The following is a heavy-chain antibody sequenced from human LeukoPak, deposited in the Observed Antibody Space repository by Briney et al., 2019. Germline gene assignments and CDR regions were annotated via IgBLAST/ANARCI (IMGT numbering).Heavy chain of an antibody. CDR3: ARDSSSYYFDY. V-gene: IGHV3-66*01. CDR2: IYTGGTT. J-gene: IGHJ4*02. D-gene: IGHD6-6*01. Sequence: GGSLRLSCAASGFTVTSNHMSWVRQAPGKGLEWVSIIYTGGTTHYADSLKDRFTISRDDSINTLYLQMNSLRAEDTAVYYCARDSSSYYFDYWGQGTLVTVSS. CDR1: GFTVTSNH.